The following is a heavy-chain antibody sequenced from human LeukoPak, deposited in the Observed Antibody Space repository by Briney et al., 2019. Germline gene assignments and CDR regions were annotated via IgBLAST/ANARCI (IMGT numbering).Heavy chain of an antibody. CDR1: GFTFSTYG. D-gene: IGHD3-10*01. CDR2: IRYDGSDK. V-gene: IGHV3-30*02. CDR3: ATGHYYTSGRALDY. J-gene: IGHJ4*02. Sequence: GGSLRLSCAASGFTFSTYGMHWVRQAPGKGLDWISFIRYDGSDKYYADSVKGRFTISRDNSKNTLYLQLNSLRAEDTALYYCATGHYYTSGRALDYWGQGTLVTVSS.